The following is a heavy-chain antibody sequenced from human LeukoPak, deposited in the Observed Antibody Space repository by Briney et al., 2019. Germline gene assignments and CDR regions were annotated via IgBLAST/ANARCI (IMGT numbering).Heavy chain of an antibody. CDR1: GFTFSSYG. Sequence: PGGSLRLSCAASGFTFSSYGMHWVRQAPGKGLEWVAFIGYDGSNKYYADSVKGRFTISRENSKNTLYLRMNSLRADDTAVYYCAKDRSLYSNTFQDYWGQGTLVTVSS. CDR2: IGYDGSNK. V-gene: IGHV3-30*02. D-gene: IGHD6-13*01. J-gene: IGHJ4*02. CDR3: AKDRSLYSNTFQDY.